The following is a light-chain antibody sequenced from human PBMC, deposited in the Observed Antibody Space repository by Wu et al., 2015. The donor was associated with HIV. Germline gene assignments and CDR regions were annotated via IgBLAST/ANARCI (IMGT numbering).Light chain of an antibody. CDR3: QQYGSSSIT. CDR1: QSVSSN. Sequence: EIVLTQSPATLSLSPGERATLSCRASQSVSSNLAWYQQKPGQAPRLLIYGASTRTTGIPDRFSGSGSGTDYTLIISRLEPEDFAVYYCQQYGSSSITFGQGTRLEIK. CDR2: GAS. J-gene: IGKJ5*01. V-gene: IGKV3-20*01.